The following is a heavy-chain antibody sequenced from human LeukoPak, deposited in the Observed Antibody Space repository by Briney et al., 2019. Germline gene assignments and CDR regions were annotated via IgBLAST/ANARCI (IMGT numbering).Heavy chain of an antibody. Sequence: SETLSLTCTVSGGSISSTSYYWGWIRQPAGKGLEWIGRIYTSGSTNYNPSLKSRVTMSVDTSKNQFSLKLSSVTAADTAVYYCARATPQFDYWGQGTLVTVSS. J-gene: IGHJ4*02. CDR3: ARATPQFDY. CDR2: IYTSGST. V-gene: IGHV4-61*02. CDR1: GGSISSTSYY.